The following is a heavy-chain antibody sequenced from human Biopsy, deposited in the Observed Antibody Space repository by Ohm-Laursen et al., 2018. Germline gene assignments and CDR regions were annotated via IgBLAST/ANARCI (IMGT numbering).Heavy chain of an antibody. CDR2: MNPISGNT. CDR3: ARAVRYRLLSDP. J-gene: IGHJ5*02. D-gene: IGHD2/OR15-2a*01. V-gene: IGHV1-8*01. CDR1: GYTFTTYD. Sequence: SSVKVSCKASGYTFTTYDITWVRQATGQGPEWMGWMNPISGNTGYAHKFRGRVTMTSDTSISTAYLEVSSLTFEDTAVYYCARAVRYRLLSDPWGQGTLVTVSS.